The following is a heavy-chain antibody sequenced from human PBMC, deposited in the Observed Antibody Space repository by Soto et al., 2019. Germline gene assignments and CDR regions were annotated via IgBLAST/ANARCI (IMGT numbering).Heavy chain of an antibody. D-gene: IGHD1-26*01. Sequence: QVQLQESGPGLVKPSETLSLTCTVSGGSISSYYWSWIRQPPGKGLEWIGYIYYSGSTNYNPSLNSPVTISVDTSNNPFSLKLSSVTAADTAVYYCARVSGGAFDFWGQGTMVTVSS. V-gene: IGHV4-59*01. CDR1: GGSISSYY. CDR2: IYYSGST. J-gene: IGHJ3*01. CDR3: ARVSGGAFDF.